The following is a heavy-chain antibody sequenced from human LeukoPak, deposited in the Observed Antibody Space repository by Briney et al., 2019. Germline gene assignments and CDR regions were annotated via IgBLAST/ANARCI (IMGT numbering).Heavy chain of an antibody. CDR1: GDSISSGDYY. CDR3: ARVYSSSWYYDDY. J-gene: IGHJ4*02. CDR2: IYTSGST. D-gene: IGHD6-13*01. V-gene: IGHV4-61*02. Sequence: SETLSLTCTVSGDSISSGDYYWGWIRQPAGKGLEWIGRIYTSGSTNYNPSLKSRVTISVDTSKNQFSLKLSSVTAADTAVYYCARVYSSSWYYDDYWGQGTLVTVSS.